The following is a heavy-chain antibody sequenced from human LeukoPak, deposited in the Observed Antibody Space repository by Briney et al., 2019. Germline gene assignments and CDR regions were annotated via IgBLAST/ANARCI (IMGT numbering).Heavy chain of an antibody. Sequence: GASVKVSCKASGYTFTSYGINWVRQATGQGLEWMGWMNPNSGNTGYAQKFQGRVTITRNTSISTAYMELSSLRSEDTAVYYCARSLYYDFWSGPAHYYYYMDVWGKGTTVTVSS. CDR3: ARSLYYDFWSGPAHYYYYMDV. CDR1: GYTFTSYG. J-gene: IGHJ6*03. D-gene: IGHD3-3*01. V-gene: IGHV1-8*03. CDR2: MNPNSGNT.